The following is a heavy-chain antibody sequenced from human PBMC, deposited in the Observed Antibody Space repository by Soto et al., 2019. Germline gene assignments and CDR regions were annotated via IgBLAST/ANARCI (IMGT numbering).Heavy chain of an antibody. CDR2: IIPIFGTA. V-gene: IGHV1-69*13. Sequence: GASVKVSCKASGGTFSSYAISWVRQAPGQGLEWMGGIIPIFGTANYAQKFQGRVTITADESTSTAYMEQSSLRSEDTAVYYCEREIRGYQLLRIHYYYYGMDVWGQGTTVTVSS. CDR1: GGTFSSYA. CDR3: EREIRGYQLLRIHYYYYGMDV. D-gene: IGHD2-2*01. J-gene: IGHJ6*02.